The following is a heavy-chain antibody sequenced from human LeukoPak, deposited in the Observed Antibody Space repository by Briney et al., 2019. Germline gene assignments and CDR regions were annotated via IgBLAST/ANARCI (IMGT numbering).Heavy chain of an antibody. V-gene: IGHV4-59*11. J-gene: IGHJ6*03. D-gene: IGHD6-13*01. CDR1: GGSISSHY. Sequence: SETLSLTCTVSGGSISSHYWSWIRQPPGKGLEWIGYIYYSGSTNYNPSLKSRDTISVDTSKNQFSLKLSSVTAADTAVYYCAGAAAGTSHTYYYYYYMDVWGKGTTVTVSS. CDR2: IYYSGST. CDR3: AGAAAGTSHTYYYYYYMDV.